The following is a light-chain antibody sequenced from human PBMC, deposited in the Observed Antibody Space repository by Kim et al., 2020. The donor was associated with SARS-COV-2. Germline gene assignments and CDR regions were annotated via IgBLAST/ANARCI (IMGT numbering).Light chain of an antibody. CDR2: DVS. Sequence: SITISCTGNSSDIGGYNYVSWYQPHPSQARKLMSYDVSNRPSGVSNRFSDSKSGNKASLTISGLQAEDEADYYCSSYTSSSTPYVFGTGTKVTVL. CDR3: SSYTSSSTPYV. V-gene: IGLV2-14*03. CDR1: SSDIGGYNY. J-gene: IGLJ1*01.